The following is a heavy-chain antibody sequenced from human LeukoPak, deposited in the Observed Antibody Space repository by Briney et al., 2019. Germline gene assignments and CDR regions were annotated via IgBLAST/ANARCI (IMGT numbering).Heavy chain of an antibody. D-gene: IGHD3-22*01. V-gene: IGHV1-18*01. J-gene: IGHJ4*02. CDR3: ARGSPPRRNYDSRGYYSYYFDY. CDR2: ISAYNGNT. Sequence: VASVKVSCKASGYTFTSYGISWVRQAPGQGVEWMGWISAYNGNTHYAQKLQGRVTMNTDTSTSTVYMELRSLRSDDTAVYYCARGSPPRRNYDSRGYYSYYFDYWGQGTLVTVSS. CDR1: GYTFTSYG.